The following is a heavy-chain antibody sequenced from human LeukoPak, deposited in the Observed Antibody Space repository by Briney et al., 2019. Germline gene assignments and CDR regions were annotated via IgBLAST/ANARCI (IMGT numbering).Heavy chain of an antibody. Sequence: GASVKVSCKVSGYTLTELSMHWVRQAPGKGLEWMGGFDPEDGETIYARKFQGRVTMTEDTSTDTAYMELSSLRSEDTAVYYCATVKLYDYGQARGAFDIWGQGTMVTVSS. CDR2: FDPEDGET. V-gene: IGHV1-24*01. J-gene: IGHJ3*02. CDR3: ATVKLYDYGQARGAFDI. D-gene: IGHD4-17*01. CDR1: GYTLTELS.